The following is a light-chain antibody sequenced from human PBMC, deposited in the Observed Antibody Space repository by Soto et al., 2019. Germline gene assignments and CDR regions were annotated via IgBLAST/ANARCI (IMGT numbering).Light chain of an antibody. CDR1: QSVSSN. J-gene: IGKJ1*01. CDR3: QQYNNWPRT. Sequence: EVVMTQSPDTPSVSPGERATLSCRASQSVSSNLAWYQQKLGQAPRLLIYGASTRATGISARISGSGSGTEFTLTISSLQSEDFAIYYCQQYNNWPRTFGQGTKVDI. CDR2: GAS. V-gene: IGKV3-15*01.